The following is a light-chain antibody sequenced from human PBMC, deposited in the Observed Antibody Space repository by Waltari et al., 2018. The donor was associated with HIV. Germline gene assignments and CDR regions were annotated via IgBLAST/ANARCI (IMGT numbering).Light chain of an antibody. V-gene: IGLV3-21*02. CDR1: NIGSKS. CDR2: NGS. Sequence: SSVLTQSPSVSVAPGQTASITCGGNNIGSKSVHWYQQKAGQAPVLVVYNGSDRPSGIPERFSGSRSGNTATLTISRVEAGDEADYYCHVWDRSSDHHVFGPGTKVTVL. CDR3: HVWDRSSDHHV. J-gene: IGLJ1*01.